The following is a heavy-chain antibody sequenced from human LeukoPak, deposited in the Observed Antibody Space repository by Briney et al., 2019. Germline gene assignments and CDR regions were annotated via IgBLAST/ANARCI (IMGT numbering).Heavy chain of an antibody. CDR2: IYYSGST. V-gene: IGHV4-61*10. Sequence: KSSETLSLTCIVSGGSVSSGRYYWSWIRQPAGKGLEWIGYIYYSGSTKYNPALKSRVTISIDSSKNQFSLNLISVTAADTAVYYCARGTVTMDYWGRGTLVTVSS. CDR1: GGSVSSGRYY. J-gene: IGHJ4*02. CDR3: ARGTVTMDY. D-gene: IGHD4-17*01.